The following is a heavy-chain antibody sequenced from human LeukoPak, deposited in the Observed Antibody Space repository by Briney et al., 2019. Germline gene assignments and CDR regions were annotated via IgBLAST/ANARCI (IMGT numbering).Heavy chain of an antibody. Sequence: SETLSLTCAVYGGSFSGYYWSWIRQPPGKGLEWIGEISHSGSTNYNPSLKSRVTISVDTSKNQFSLKLSSVTAADTAVYCCARIQQQLDTYYFDYWGQGTLVTVSS. V-gene: IGHV4-34*01. CDR2: ISHSGST. D-gene: IGHD6-13*01. CDR1: GGSFSGYY. J-gene: IGHJ4*02. CDR3: ARIQQQLDTYYFDY.